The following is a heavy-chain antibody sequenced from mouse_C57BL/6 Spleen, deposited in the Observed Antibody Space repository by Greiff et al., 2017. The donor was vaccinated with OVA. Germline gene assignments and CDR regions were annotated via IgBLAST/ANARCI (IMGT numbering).Heavy chain of an antibody. Sequence: QVQLQQPGAELVRPGSSVKLSCKASGYTFTSYWLHWVKQRPIPGLEWIGNIDPSDSETHYNQKFKDKATLTVDKSSSTAYMQLSSLTSEDAAVYYCARIYAKGDYAMDYWGQGTSVTVAS. V-gene: IGHV1-52*01. J-gene: IGHJ4*01. CDR3: ARIYAKGDYAMDY. D-gene: IGHD1-1*01. CDR1: GYTFTSYW. CDR2: IDPSDSET.